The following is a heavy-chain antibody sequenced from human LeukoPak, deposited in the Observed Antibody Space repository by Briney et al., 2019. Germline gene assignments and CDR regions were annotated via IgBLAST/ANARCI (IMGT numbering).Heavy chain of an antibody. CDR3: AAMTPDYYYYCMDV. J-gene: IGHJ6*03. CDR1: GGSISSYY. CDR2: IYTSGST. D-gene: IGHD4-11*01. V-gene: IGHV4-4*07. Sequence: PSETLSLTCTVSGGSISSYYWSWIRQPAGKGLEWIGRIYTSGSTNYNPSLKSRVTMSVDTSKNQFSLKLSSVTAADTAVYYCAAMTPDYYYYCMDVWGKGTTVAVSS.